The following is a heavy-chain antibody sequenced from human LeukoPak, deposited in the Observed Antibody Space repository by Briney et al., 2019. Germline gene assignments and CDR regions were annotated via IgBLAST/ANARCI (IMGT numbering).Heavy chain of an antibody. CDR3: ARSYGDYDAFDI. J-gene: IGHJ3*02. Sequence: SETLSLTCTVSGGSISSYYWSWIRQPPGKGLECIGYIYYSGSTNYNPSLKSRVTISVDTSKNQFSLKLSSVTAADTAVYYCARSYGDYDAFDIWGQGTMVTVSS. D-gene: IGHD4-17*01. CDR1: GGSISSYY. V-gene: IGHV4-59*01. CDR2: IYYSGST.